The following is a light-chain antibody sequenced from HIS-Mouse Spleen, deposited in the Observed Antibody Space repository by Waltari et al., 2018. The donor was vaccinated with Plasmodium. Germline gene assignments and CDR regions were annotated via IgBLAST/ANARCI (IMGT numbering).Light chain of an antibody. Sequence: EIEMTQSPATLSVSPGERATLSCRASQSVSSNLAWYKQKPGQAPSHLIYGASTRATGIPTRFSGRGSGTEFTCTISSMRTEDFAVYYCQPDNNWPRTFSQGTKVEIK. CDR2: GAS. CDR3: QPDNNWPRT. J-gene: IGKJ1*01. V-gene: IGKV3-15*01. CDR1: QSVSSN.